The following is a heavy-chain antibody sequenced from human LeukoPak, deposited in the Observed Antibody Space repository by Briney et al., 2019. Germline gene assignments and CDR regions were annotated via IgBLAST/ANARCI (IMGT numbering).Heavy chain of an antibody. V-gene: IGHV1-69*01. CDR2: IIPIFGTA. Sequence: SVKVSCKASGGTFSSYAISWVRQAPGQGLEWMGGIIPIFGTANYAQKFQGRVTITADESTSTAYMELSSLRSEDTAVYYCARDPLPTAIDVGRNYWGQGTLVTVSS. CDR3: ARDPLPTAIDVGRNY. D-gene: IGHD2-21*02. CDR1: GGTFSSYA. J-gene: IGHJ4*02.